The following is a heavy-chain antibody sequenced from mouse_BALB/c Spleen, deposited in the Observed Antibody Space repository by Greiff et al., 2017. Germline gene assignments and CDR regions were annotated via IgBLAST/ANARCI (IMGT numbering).Heavy chain of an antibody. CDR3: ARDREGGYPYYFDY. Sequence: EVQGVESGGGLVKPGGSLKLSCAASGFTFSSYGMSWVRQTPDKRLELVATINSNGGSTYYPDSVKGRFTISRDNAKNTLYLQMSSLKSEDTAMYYCARDREGGYPYYFDYWGQGTTLTVSS. CDR2: INSNGGST. D-gene: IGHD2-2*01. J-gene: IGHJ2*01. CDR1: GFTFSSYG. V-gene: IGHV5-6-3*01.